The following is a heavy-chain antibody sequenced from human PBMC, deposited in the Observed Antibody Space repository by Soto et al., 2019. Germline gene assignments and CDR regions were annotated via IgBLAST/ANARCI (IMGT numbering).Heavy chain of an antibody. CDR1: GFTFSSYA. D-gene: IGHD2-15*01. Sequence: QVQLVESGGGVVQPGRSLRLSCAASGFTFSSYAMHWVRQAPGKGLEWVAVISYDGINKYYADSVKGRFTISRDNSKNALYLQINSVRAEDTAVYYCAREGYCSGGSCWGVLDYWGEGTLVTVSS. CDR2: ISYDGINK. V-gene: IGHV3-30-3*01. J-gene: IGHJ4*02. CDR3: AREGYCSGGSCWGVLDY.